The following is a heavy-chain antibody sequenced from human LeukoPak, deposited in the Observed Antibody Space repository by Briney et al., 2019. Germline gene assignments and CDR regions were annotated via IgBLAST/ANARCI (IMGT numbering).Heavy chain of an antibody. CDR1: GYTFTGPY. V-gene: IGHV1-2*02. CDR2: INPNSGGT. J-gene: IGHJ4*02. CDR3: ARVEYCTKGVCINYDL. D-gene: IGHD2-8*01. Sequence: ASLKVSCKASGYTFTGPYIHWMRQAAGQGPEWMGWINPNSGGTKYAQKFQGRVTVTRDTSTSTAYMELSGLRTDDTATYYCARVEYCTKGVCINYDLWGQGTLVTVSS.